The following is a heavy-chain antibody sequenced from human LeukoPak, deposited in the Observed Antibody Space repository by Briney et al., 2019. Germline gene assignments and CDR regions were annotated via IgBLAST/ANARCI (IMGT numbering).Heavy chain of an antibody. CDR2: IYYSGST. CDR3: AREGYEYSSSTGAFDI. CDR1: GGSISSYY. D-gene: IGHD6-6*01. Sequence: PSETLSLTCTVSGGSISSYYWSWIRQPPGKGLEWIGYIYYSGSTNYNPSLKSRVTISVDTSKNQFSLKLSSVTAADTAVYYCAREGYEYSSSTGAFDIWGQGTMVTVSS. V-gene: IGHV4-59*01. J-gene: IGHJ3*02.